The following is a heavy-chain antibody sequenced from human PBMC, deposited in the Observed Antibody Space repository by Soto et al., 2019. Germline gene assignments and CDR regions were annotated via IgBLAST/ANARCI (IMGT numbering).Heavy chain of an antibody. Sequence: QVQLVQSGAEVKKPGSSVKVSCKASGGTFSSYAISWVRQAPGQGLEWMGGIIPIFGTANYAQKFQGRVTITADESTSTAYMELSSLRSEDTAVYHCARAKEDTAMAYYYYGMDVWGQGTTVTVSS. D-gene: IGHD5-18*01. CDR2: IIPIFGTA. CDR1: GGTFSSYA. V-gene: IGHV1-69*01. J-gene: IGHJ6*02. CDR3: ARAKEDTAMAYYYYGMDV.